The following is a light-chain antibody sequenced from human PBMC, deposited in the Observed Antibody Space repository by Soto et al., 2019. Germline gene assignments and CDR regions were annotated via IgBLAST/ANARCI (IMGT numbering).Light chain of an antibody. CDR2: DVT. J-gene: IGLJ1*01. V-gene: IGLV2-14*01. CDR3: ASFTSISTYV. CDR1: VDDIFGYNF. Sequence: QSVMTHPASVSRSPGQSITISFGGTVDDIFGYNFVSWYQHHPVKAHKLIIYDVTHRPSGVSERFSGSKSCLTASLTISGLQPEDESHYYCASFTSISTYVFATWTKVPVL.